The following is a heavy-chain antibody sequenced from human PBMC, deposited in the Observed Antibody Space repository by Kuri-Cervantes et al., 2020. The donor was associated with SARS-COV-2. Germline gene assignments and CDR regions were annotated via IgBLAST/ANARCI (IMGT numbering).Heavy chain of an antibody. CDR3: ALKPAPMIEGWFDP. Sequence: GGSLRLSCKGSGHSFTSYWIGWVRQMPGKGLEWMGIIYPGDSDTRYSPSFQGQVTISADKSISTAYLQWSSLKASDTAMYYCALKPAPMIEGWFDPWGQGTLVTVSS. J-gene: IGHJ5*02. CDR1: GHSFTSYW. D-gene: IGHD3-22*01. V-gene: IGHV5-51*01. CDR2: IYPGDSDT.